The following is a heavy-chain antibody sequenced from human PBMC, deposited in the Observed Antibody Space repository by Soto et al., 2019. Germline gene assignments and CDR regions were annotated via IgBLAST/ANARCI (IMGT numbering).Heavy chain of an antibody. V-gene: IGHV1-24*01. CDR3: ATEWGELLWGYYYYYGMDV. Sequence: YTLTELSMHWVRQAPGKGLEWMGGFDPEDGETIYAQKFQGRVTMTEDTSTDTAYMELSSLRSEDTAVYYCATEWGELLWGYYYYYGMDVWGQGTTVTVSS. CDR2: FDPEDGET. CDR1: YTLTELS. D-gene: IGHD1-26*01. J-gene: IGHJ6*02.